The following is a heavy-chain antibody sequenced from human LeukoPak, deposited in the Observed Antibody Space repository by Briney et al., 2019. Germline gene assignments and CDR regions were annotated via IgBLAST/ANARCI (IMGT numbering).Heavy chain of an antibody. Sequence: GGSLRLSCAASGFSFGDYAMHWVRQAPGKGLEWVSLITGDGAGTYYEDSVKGRFTISRDNSKNYLYLQMNGLRTQDTALYYCAKEGPIAVANYFDYWGQGTLVTVSS. J-gene: IGHJ4*02. D-gene: IGHD6-19*01. CDR3: AKEGPIAVANYFDY. CDR1: GFSFGDYA. CDR2: ITGDGAGT. V-gene: IGHV3-43*02.